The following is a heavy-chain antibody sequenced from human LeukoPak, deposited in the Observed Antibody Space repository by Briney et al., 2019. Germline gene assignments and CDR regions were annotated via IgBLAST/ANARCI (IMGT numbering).Heavy chain of an antibody. Sequence: ASVKVSCKASGYTFTGYYMHLVRQAPGQGLEWMGRSNPNSGGTNYAQKFQGRVTMTRDTSISTAYMELSRLRSDDTAVYYCARAATLTVAGTSGYGMDVWGQGTTVTVSS. CDR2: SNPNSGGT. V-gene: IGHV1-2*06. D-gene: IGHD6-19*01. J-gene: IGHJ6*02. CDR1: GYTFTGYY. CDR3: ARAATLTVAGTSGYGMDV.